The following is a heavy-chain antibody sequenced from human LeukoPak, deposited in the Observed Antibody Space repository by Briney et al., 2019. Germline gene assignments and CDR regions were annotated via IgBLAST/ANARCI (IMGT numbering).Heavy chain of an antibody. CDR2: ISSSSSYI. Sequence: GGSLRLSCAASGFTFSSYSMNWVRQAPGKGLEWVSSISSSSSYIYYADSVKGRFTISRDNAKNSLYLQMYSLRAEDTAVYYCARLSGSYFGLDYWGQETLVTVSS. CDR1: GFTFSSYS. V-gene: IGHV3-21*01. CDR3: ARLSGSYFGLDY. J-gene: IGHJ4*02. D-gene: IGHD1-26*01.